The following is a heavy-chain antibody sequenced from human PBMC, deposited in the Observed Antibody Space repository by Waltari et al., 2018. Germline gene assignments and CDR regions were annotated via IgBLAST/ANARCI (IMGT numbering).Heavy chain of an antibody. V-gene: IGHV3-48*04. CDR3: ARWDQGATTLDY. CDR1: GFTFSTFS. J-gene: IGHJ4*02. CDR2: ISSSSSTI. D-gene: IGHD1-26*01. Sequence: EVQLVESGGGLVQPGGSLSLSCAASGFTFSTFSLNLVRQAPGKGLEGVSYISSSSSTIYYADSVKGRFTISRDNAKNALYLQMNSLRAEDTAVYYCARWDQGATTLDYWGQGTLVTVSS.